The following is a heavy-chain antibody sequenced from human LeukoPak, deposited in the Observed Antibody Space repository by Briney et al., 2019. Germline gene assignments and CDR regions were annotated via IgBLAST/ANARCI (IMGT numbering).Heavy chain of an antibody. V-gene: IGHV4-59*01. Sequence: SETLSLTCAVSGGSFIDYYWAWIRQPPGKGLEWIGYIYYSGSTIYNPSLKSRVTISIDTSKNQFSLKLSSVTAADTAVYYCARRIGYCGSTNCYASFDSWGQGALVTVSS. D-gene: IGHD2-2*03. CDR1: GGSFIDYY. J-gene: IGHJ4*02. CDR3: ARRIGYCGSTNCYASFDS. CDR2: IYYSGST.